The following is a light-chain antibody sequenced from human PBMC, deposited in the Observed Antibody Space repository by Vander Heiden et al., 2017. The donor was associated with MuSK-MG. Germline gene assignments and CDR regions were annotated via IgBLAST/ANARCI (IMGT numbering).Light chain of an antibody. Sequence: QPPSMSVAPGQRVTISCTGSSSNIGAGYDVHWYQQLPGTAPKLLIYGISNRPSGVPDRFSGSKSGTSASLAITGLQAEDEADYYCQSYDSSLSAYVFGTGTKLTVL. CDR2: GIS. CDR3: QSYDSSLSAYV. CDR1: SSNIGAGYD. V-gene: IGLV1-40*01. J-gene: IGLJ1*01.